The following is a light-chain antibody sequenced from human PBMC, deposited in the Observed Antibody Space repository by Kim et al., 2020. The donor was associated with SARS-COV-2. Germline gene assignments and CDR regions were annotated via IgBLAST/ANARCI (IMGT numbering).Light chain of an antibody. CDR2: SNN. Sequence: QTATLTCSGTISNVGDQGAAWLQQHRGHPPKLLLYSNNNRPSGFSERLSASRSGTTAFLTITGLQPEDEADYYCSAWDSSLNVAIFGGGTQLTV. V-gene: IGLV10-54*01. CDR1: ISNVGDQG. J-gene: IGLJ2*01. CDR3: SAWDSSLNVAI.